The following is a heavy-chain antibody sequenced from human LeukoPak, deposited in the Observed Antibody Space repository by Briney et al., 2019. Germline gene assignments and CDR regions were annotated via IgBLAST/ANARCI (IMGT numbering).Heavy chain of an antibody. CDR2: IYYSGST. J-gene: IGHJ3*02. CDR3: ARGGVRGGWYRPVVFEI. D-gene: IGHD3-10*01. CDR1: GGSISTGGYH. Sequence: PSETLSLTCTVSGGSISTGGYHWSWIRQHPGMGLEWIGYIYYSGSTYYNPSLKSRVTISVDTSKNQFSLRLSSVTAADTAVYYGARGGVRGGWYRPVVFEIWGQGKTVTVSS. V-gene: IGHV4-31*03.